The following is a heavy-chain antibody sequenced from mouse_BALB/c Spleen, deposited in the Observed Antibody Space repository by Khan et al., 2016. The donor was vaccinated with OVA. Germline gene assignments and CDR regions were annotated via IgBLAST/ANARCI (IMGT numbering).Heavy chain of an antibody. CDR1: GYIFTNYG. CDR3: AKTLSGSGYDYAMDY. J-gene: IGHJ4*01. Sequence: QIQLVQSGPELKQPGETVKISCKATGYIFTNYGMTWVKQAPGKGLKWMGWINTYTGEPTYADDFKGRFAFSLETSANTAYLQINNLKHEDTATYFCAKTLSGSGYDYAMDYWGQGTSVTVPS. V-gene: IGHV9-3-1*01. D-gene: IGHD1-1*01. CDR2: INTYTGEP.